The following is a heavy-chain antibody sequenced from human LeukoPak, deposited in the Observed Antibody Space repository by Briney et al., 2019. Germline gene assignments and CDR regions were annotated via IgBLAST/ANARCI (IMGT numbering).Heavy chain of an antibody. D-gene: IGHD3-9*01. J-gene: IGHJ4*02. Sequence: GGSLRLSCAASGFTFSRYAMSWVRQAPGKGLEWVSGVSGSGANTYYADSVKGRFTISRDNSKNTLHLQMNRLRAEDTAVFYCAKDRHDILTGKFDYWGQGTLVTVSS. V-gene: IGHV3-23*01. CDR3: AKDRHDILTGKFDY. CDR2: VSGSGANT. CDR1: GFTFSRYA.